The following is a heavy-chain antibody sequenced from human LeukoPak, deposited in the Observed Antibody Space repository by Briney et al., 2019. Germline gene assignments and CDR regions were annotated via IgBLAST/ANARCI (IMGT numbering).Heavy chain of an antibody. V-gene: IGHV4-34*01. CDR2: INHSGST. J-gene: IGHJ6*02. D-gene: IGHD1-7*01. Sequence: SETLSLTCALYGGSFSGYYWSWIRQPPGKGLEWIGEINHSGSTNYNPSLKSRVTISVDTSKNQFSLKLSSVTAADTAVYYCARPRQTYNWNYGYYYYGMDVWGQGTTVTVSS. CDR1: GGSFSGYY. CDR3: ARPRQTYNWNYGYYYYGMDV.